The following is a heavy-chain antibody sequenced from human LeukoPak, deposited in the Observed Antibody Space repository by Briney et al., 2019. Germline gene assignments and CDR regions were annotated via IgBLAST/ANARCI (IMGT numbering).Heavy chain of an antibody. Sequence: ASVKVSCKASGYTFIDYEINWVRQATGQGLEWMGWMNPKSGDTGYEQKFQGRVTITRNSSISTVYMELNSLRSADTAVYYCARGRYMDVLGKGTTVTVSS. CDR2: MNPKSGDT. V-gene: IGHV1-8*03. CDR3: ARGRYMDV. CDR1: GYTFIDYE. J-gene: IGHJ6*03.